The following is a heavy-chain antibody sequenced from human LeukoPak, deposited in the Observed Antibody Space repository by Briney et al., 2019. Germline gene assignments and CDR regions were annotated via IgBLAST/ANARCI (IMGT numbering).Heavy chain of an antibody. CDR1: GFTFSSYA. CDR3: AKDRDSSGYYLSYFDY. Sequence: GGSLRLSCAASGFTFSSYAMSWVRQAPGKGLEWVSAISGSGGSTYYADSVKGRFTISRDNSKNTLYLQMNSLRAEDTAVYYCAKDRDSSGYYLSYFDYWGQGTLVTVSS. CDR2: ISGSGGST. V-gene: IGHV3-23*01. D-gene: IGHD3-22*01. J-gene: IGHJ4*02.